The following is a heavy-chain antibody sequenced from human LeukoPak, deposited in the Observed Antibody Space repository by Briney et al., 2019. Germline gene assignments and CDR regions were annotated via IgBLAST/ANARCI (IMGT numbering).Heavy chain of an antibody. J-gene: IGHJ4*02. CDR1: GFTVSSNY. V-gene: IGHV3-66*01. D-gene: IGHD2-15*01. CDR2: IYSGGDT. Sequence: PGGSLRLSCAASGFTVSSNYMGWVRQAPGKGLEWVSVIYSGGDTYYADSVKGRFTISRDNSKNMIYLEMSSLKAEDTAVYYCAKDRRMTFDYWGQGTLVTVSS. CDR3: AKDRRMTFDY.